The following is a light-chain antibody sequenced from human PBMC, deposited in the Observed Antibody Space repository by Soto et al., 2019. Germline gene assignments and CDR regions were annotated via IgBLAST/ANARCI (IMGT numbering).Light chain of an antibody. J-gene: IGKJ2*01. Sequence: DIPMTQSPSSLSASVGDRVSITCRASQGIRSDLGWYQQKPGKAPKCLIFAASILQSGVPSSFSGSGSGTELIPAISSLQPEDFATYYCLQHNDFPYTFGQGTKLEIK. CDR2: AAS. CDR3: LQHNDFPYT. CDR1: QGIRSD. V-gene: IGKV1-17*01.